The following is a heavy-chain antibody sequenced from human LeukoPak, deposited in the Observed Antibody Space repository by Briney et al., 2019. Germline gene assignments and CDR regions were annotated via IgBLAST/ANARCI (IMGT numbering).Heavy chain of an antibody. CDR3: ARERSGWYFFLFDY. V-gene: IGHV3-30*01. CDR1: GFTFSSYA. CDR2: ISYDGSNK. D-gene: IGHD6-19*01. Sequence: GGSLRLSCAASGFTFSSYAMHWVRLAPGKGLEWVAVISYDGSNKYYADSVKGRFTISRDNSKNTLYLQMNSLRAEDTAVYYCARERSGWYFFLFDYWGQGTLVTVSS. J-gene: IGHJ4*02.